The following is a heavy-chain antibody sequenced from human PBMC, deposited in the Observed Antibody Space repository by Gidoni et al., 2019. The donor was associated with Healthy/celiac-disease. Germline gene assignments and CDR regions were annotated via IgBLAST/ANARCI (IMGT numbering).Heavy chain of an antibody. J-gene: IGHJ4*02. V-gene: IGHV2-5*01. CDR2: IYWNDDK. CDR3: AHSGDYSSSWYRYYFDY. CDR1: GVSLSTSGVC. Sequence: QITLKESGATLGNPTQTLTLTCTSAGVSLSTSGVCVGWIRQPPGKALEWLALIYWNDDKPYSHSPKSRLTITKDTSKNQVVLTMTNMDPVDTATYYCAHSGDYSSSWYRYYFDYWGQGTLVTVSS. D-gene: IGHD6-13*01.